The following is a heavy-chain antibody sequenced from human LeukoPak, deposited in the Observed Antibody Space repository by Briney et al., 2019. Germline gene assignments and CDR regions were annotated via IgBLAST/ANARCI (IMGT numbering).Heavy chain of an antibody. D-gene: IGHD6-13*01. CDR2: MNPNSGNT. CDR3: ARPKSDSSSWSPQAD. CDR1: GYTFTSYD. Sequence: ASVKVSCKASGYTFTSYDLNWVRQATGQGLEWMGWMNPNSGNTGYAQKFQGRVTMTRNTSISTAYMELSSLRSEDTAVYYCARPKSDSSSWSPQADWGQGTLVTVSS. J-gene: IGHJ4*02. V-gene: IGHV1-8*01.